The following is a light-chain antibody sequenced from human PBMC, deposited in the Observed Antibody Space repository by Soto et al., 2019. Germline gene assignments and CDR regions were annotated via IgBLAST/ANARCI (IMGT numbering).Light chain of an antibody. CDR3: QQYASSPLT. J-gene: IGKJ4*01. CDR2: GTS. V-gene: IGKV3-20*01. CDR1: QSVSSNY. Sequence: DIVLTQSPDTLSLSPGETATLSCRASQSVSSNYLVWYQHKPGQAPRRLIYGTSARATGTPARFSGSGSGTDFTLTITGLRPEDFAVYYCQQYASSPLTFGGGTKVEIK.